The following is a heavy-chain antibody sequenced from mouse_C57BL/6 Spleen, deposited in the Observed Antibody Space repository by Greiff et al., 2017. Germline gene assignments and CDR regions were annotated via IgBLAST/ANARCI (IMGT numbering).Heavy chain of an antibody. J-gene: IGHJ4*01. CDR3: ARDRGNVYDGYSDYYYAIAY. D-gene: IGHD2-3*01. V-gene: IGHV5-16*01. CDR1: GFTFSDYY. CDR2: INYDGSST. Sequence: DVKLVESEGGLVQPGSSMKLSCTASGFTFSDYYMAWVRQGPEKGLEWVANINYDGSSTYYLDSLKSSFNITRDNAKNILYLQMSSLMSEDTATYYCARDRGNVYDGYSDYYYAIAYWGQGTSVTVSS.